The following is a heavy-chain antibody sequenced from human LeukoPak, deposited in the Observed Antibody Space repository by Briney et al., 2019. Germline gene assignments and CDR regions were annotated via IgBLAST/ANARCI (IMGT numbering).Heavy chain of an antibody. CDR2: VVGNGGTT. CDR3: ARERAFYYFDY. V-gene: IGHV3-64*01. J-gene: IGHJ4*02. Sequence: GGSLRLSCAASGFTFTTYTIHWFRQAPGQGLEYVSAVVGNGGTTYYANSVKGRFTISRDNSKNTVYLQMGSLRAEDTAVYYCARERAFYYFDYWGQGALVTVSS. CDR1: GFTFTTYT.